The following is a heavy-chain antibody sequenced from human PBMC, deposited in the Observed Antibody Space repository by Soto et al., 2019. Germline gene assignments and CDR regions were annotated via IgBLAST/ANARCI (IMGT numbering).Heavy chain of an antibody. Sequence: SETLSLTCTVSGGSISGSPYHWGWIRHPPGKGLQWIGSIGDDGRDYYNPSLTGRATLFVDTSKNHFSLNLNSVTAADTAVYYCAIIPTIEVAGPDYWGQGTLVTVSS. V-gene: IGHV4-39*02. CDR3: AIIPTIEVAGPDY. CDR1: GGSISGSPYH. CDR2: IGDDGRD. D-gene: IGHD6-19*01. J-gene: IGHJ4*02.